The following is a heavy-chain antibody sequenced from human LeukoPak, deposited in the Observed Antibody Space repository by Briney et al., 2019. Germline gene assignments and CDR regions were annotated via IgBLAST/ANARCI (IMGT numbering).Heavy chain of an antibody. J-gene: IGHJ1*01. CDR1: GFTVSSNY. D-gene: IGHD3-22*01. V-gene: IGHV3-53*01. Sequence: GGSLRLSCAASGFTVSSNYMSWVRQAPGKGLEWVSVIYSGGSTYYADSVKGRFTISRDNSKNTLYLQMNSLRAEDTAVYYCARGGFYDGSGYYLVAEYFQHWGQGTLVTVSS. CDR3: ARGGFYDGSGYYLVAEYFQH. CDR2: IYSGGST.